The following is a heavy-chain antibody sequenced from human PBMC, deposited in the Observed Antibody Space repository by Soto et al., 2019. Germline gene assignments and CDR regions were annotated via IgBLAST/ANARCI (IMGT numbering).Heavy chain of an antibody. CDR1: GCNFSSYD. CDR3: ARGKRYTNDF. J-gene: IGHJ4*02. CDR2: MNPNSGKT. D-gene: IGHD1-20*01. V-gene: IGHV1-8*01. Sequence: QVQLVQSGAEVKKPGASVKVSCKASGCNFSSYDINWVRQATGQGLEWMGWMNPNSGKTGYVQKFQGRVTMTRNTSRSTAYMELSSLRSEDTAVYYCARGKRYTNDFWGQGTLVTVSS.